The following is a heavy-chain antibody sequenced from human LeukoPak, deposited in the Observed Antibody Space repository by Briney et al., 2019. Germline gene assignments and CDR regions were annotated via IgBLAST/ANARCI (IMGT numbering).Heavy chain of an antibody. CDR2: IHHSGST. CDR1: GGSISSSHW. V-gene: IGHV4-4*02. Sequence: SETLSLTCGVSGGSISSSHWWSWVRQPPGKGLEWIGEIHHSGSTNYNSSLKSRVTISVDKSNNQFSLQLSSMTAADTAVYYCAREFVQGSSLPYFDSWGQGTLVTVSS. D-gene: IGHD1-26*01. J-gene: IGHJ4*02. CDR3: AREFVQGSSLPYFDS.